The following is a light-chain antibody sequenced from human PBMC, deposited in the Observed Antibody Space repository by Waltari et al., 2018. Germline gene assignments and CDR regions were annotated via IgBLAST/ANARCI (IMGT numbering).Light chain of an antibody. V-gene: IGKV3-20*01. J-gene: IGKJ1*01. CDR2: GAS. Sequence: EIVLTQFPGTLSLSPWDSAPLSCRASQSVRRWLAWYQQKPGQAPRLLIYGASSRATGIPDRFSGSGSGTDFSLTISRLEPEDFAVYYCQKYGTLPATFGQGTKVEIK. CDR3: QKYGTLPAT. CDR1: QSVRRW.